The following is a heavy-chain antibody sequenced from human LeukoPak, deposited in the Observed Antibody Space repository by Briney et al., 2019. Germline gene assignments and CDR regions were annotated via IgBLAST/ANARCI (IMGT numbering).Heavy chain of an antibody. CDR3: ARQPGSFTYYDFWSGYYTLNWFDP. J-gene: IGHJ5*02. D-gene: IGHD3-3*01. CDR1: GGSISSSSYY. Sequence: SETLSITCTVSGGSISSSSYYCGWIRQPPGKGLEWIGSIYYSGSTYYNPSLKSRVTISVDTSKNQFSLKLSSVTAADTAVYYCARQPGSFTYYDFWSGYYTLNWFDPWGQGTLVTVSS. CDR2: IYYSGST. V-gene: IGHV4-39*01.